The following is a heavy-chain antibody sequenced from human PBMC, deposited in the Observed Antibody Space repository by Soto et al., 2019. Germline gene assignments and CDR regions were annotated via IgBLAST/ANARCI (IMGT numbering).Heavy chain of an antibody. CDR1: GFSFSNAW. J-gene: IGHJ6*02. Sequence: GGSLRLSFAASGFSFSNAWMSWVRQLPGKGLEWVGHIKSKTDGGTADYAAPVKGRFTISRDDSKNTLYLQMNSLKTEDTAMFYCTTLNYGVDVWGQGTTVTVSS. V-gene: IGHV3-15*01. CDR3: TTLNYGVDV. CDR2: IKSKTDGGTA.